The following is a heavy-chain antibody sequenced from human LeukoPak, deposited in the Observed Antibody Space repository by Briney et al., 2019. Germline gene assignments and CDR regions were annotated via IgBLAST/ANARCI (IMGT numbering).Heavy chain of an antibody. CDR2: ISAYNGNT. V-gene: IGHV1-18*01. J-gene: IGHJ4*02. D-gene: IGHD3-22*01. Sequence: ASVKVSCKASGYTFTSYGISWVRQAPGQGLEWMGWISAYNGNTNYAQKLQGRVTMTTDTSTSTAYMELRSLRSDDTAVYYCARVDSSGYYHQTKYYFDYWGQGTLVTVSS. CDR1: GYTFTSYG. CDR3: ARVDSSGYYHQTKYYFDY.